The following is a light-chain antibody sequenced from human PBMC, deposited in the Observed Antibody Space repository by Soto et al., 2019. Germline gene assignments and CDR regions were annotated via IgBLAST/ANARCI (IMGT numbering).Light chain of an antibody. CDR3: QHRSDWPRLT. J-gene: IGKJ4*01. CDR1: QSVGNY. CDR2: GVS. Sequence: EIVLTQSPATLSLSPGERATLSCRASQSVGNYLAWYQQKPGQAPRLLIYGVSNRATGIPARFSGSGSGTDFTLTISSLEPEDFAVYYCQHRSDWPRLTFGGGTKVEIK. V-gene: IGKV3-11*01.